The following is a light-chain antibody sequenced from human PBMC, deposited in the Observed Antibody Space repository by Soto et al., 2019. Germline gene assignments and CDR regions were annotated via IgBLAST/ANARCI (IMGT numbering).Light chain of an antibody. Sequence: ATQMTQSPSSLSASVGDRVTIACRASQGIRTELGWYQQKPGEAPKLLIYAASTLQSGVPSRFSGSGSGTDFTLTISSLQPEDFASYHCLQDYDYPRTFGHGTKVEMK. J-gene: IGKJ1*01. CDR1: QGIRTE. CDR2: AAS. V-gene: IGKV1-6*01. CDR3: LQDYDYPRT.